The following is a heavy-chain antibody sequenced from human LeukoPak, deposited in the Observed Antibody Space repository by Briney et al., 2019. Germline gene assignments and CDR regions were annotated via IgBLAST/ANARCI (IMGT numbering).Heavy chain of an antibody. J-gene: IGHJ4*02. CDR1: GFTFSSYG. V-gene: IGHV3-23*01. CDR2: ISGSGGKT. D-gene: IGHD6-13*01. CDR3: AKRVGIAAAGTPFDY. Sequence: GSLRLSCAASGFTFSSYGMSWVRQAPGRGLEWVSAISGSGGKTDYADSVKGRFTISRDNSKNTLYLQMNSLRAEDTAVYYCAKRVGIAAAGTPFDYWGQGTLVTVSS.